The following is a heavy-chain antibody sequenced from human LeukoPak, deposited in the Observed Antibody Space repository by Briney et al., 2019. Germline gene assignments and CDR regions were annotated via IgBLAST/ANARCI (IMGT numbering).Heavy chain of an antibody. CDR3: AKEKAGYCSSTSCFDGYDY. CDR1: GFTFSSYA. CDR2: ICGSGGST. V-gene: IGHV3-23*01. Sequence: PGGSLRLSCAASGFTFSSYAMSWVRQAPGKGLEWVSAICGSGGSTYYADSVKGRFSISRDNSKNTLYLQLNSLRAEDTAVYYCAKEKAGYCSSTSCFDGYDYWGQGTLVTVSS. J-gene: IGHJ4*02. D-gene: IGHD2-2*01.